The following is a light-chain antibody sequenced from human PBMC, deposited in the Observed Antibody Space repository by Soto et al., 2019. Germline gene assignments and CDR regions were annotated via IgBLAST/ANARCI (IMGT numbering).Light chain of an antibody. CDR3: QQYNNWPPA. V-gene: IGKV3-15*01. Sequence: EIVVTQSPATLSVSPGERAPLSCRASQSVSGNLAWYQQKPGQAPRLLIYGASTRATGIPARFSGSGSGTEFTLTISSLQSEDFAVYYCQQYNNWPPAFGQGTKVEIK. J-gene: IGKJ1*01. CDR2: GAS. CDR1: QSVSGN.